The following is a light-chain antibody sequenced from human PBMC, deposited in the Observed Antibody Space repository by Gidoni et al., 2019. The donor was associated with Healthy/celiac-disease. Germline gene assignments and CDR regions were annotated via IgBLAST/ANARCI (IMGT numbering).Light chain of an antibody. CDR2: KAS. V-gene: IGKV1-5*03. J-gene: IGKJ4*02. Sequence: DIQITQSPSTLSASVGYRVTITCRASQSISSWLAWYQQKPGKAPKLLIYKASSLESGVPSRFSGSGSGTEFTLTISSLQPDDFATYYCQQYNSYSLTFGGGTKVEIK. CDR1: QSISSW. CDR3: QQYNSYSLT.